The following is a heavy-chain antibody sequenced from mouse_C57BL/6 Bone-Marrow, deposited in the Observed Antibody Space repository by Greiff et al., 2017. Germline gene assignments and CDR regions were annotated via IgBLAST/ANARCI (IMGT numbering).Heavy chain of an antibody. Sequence: EVQLQQSGGDLVKPGGSLKLSCAASGFTFSSYGMSWVRQTPDKRLEWVATISSGGSYTYYTDSVKGRFTISRDNDKNTLYLQMSSLKSEDTALYYCARQITSLDYWGQGTTLTVSS. CDR3: ARQITSLDY. CDR2: ISSGGSYT. CDR1: GFTFSSYG. D-gene: IGHD1-1*01. J-gene: IGHJ2*01. V-gene: IGHV5-6*01.